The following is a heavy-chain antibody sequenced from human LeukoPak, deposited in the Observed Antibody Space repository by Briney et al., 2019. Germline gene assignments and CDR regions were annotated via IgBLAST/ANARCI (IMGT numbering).Heavy chain of an antibody. CDR2: INYSGAGT. D-gene: IGHD5-12*01. Sequence: PGGSLRLSCAASGFSFSNYAMGWVRQAPGKGLEWVSGINYSGAGTYSANSVKGQFTISRDNSKNTLYLQMNSLRAEDTAIYYCAKGPIVAFDYWGQGTLVTVSS. CDR3: AKGPIVAFDY. J-gene: IGHJ4*02. CDR1: GFSFSNYA. V-gene: IGHV3-23*01.